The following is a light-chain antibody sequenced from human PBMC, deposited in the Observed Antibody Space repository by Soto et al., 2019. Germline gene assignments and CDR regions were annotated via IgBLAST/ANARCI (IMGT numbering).Light chain of an antibody. CDR3: SSYTSGSREV. J-gene: IGLJ2*01. CDR2: DVS. V-gene: IGLV2-14*01. Sequence: QSVLTQPASVSGSPGQSITISCTGTSSDIGGYNYVSWYQQHPGKAPKLMIYDVSNRPSGVSNRCSGSKSGNTASLTISGLQTEDEADYYCSSYTSGSREVFGGGTKLTVL. CDR1: SSDIGGYNY.